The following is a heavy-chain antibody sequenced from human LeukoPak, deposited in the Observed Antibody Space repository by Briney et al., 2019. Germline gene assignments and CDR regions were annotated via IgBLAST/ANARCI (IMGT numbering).Heavy chain of an antibody. V-gene: IGHV3-48*03. CDR1: GFTFSTYE. D-gene: IGHD1-7*01. CDR3: AREGNYYFDY. Sequence: GGSLRLSCAASGFTFSTYEMHWVRQAPGQGLEWVSYISGSGSTIYYADSVKGRFTISRDNAKNSLILQMNGLRAEDTAVYYCAREGNYYFDYWGQGTLVTVSS. J-gene: IGHJ4*02. CDR2: ISGSGSTI.